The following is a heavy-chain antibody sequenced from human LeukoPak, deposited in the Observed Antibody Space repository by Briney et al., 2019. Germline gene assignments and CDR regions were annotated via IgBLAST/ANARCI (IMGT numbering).Heavy chain of an antibody. V-gene: IGHV4-4*09. J-gene: IGHJ3*02. CDR2: IYTSGST. CDR3: ARSHDFWSGYYTGDAFDM. Sequence: SETLSLTCTVSGGSVSHYYWNWIRQPPGKGLEWIGYIYTSGSTNYNPSLNSRVTMSIDTSKNQFSLKLSSVTVADRAVYYCARSHDFWSGYYTGDAFDMWGQGTMVTVSS. CDR1: GGSVSHYY. D-gene: IGHD3-3*01.